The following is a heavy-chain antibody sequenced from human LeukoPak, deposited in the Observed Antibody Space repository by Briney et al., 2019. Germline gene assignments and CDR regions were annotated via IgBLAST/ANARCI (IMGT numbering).Heavy chain of an antibody. CDR3: AKALGGGFGELDY. CDR1: GFTFYDYA. D-gene: IGHD3-10*01. Sequence: GGSLRLSCAASGFTFYDYAMHWVRQAPGKGLEWVSGISWNSGSIGYADSVKGRFTISRDNAKNSLYLQMNSLRAEDTALYYCAKALGGGFGELDYWGQGTLVTVSS. V-gene: IGHV3-9*01. J-gene: IGHJ4*02. CDR2: ISWNSGSI.